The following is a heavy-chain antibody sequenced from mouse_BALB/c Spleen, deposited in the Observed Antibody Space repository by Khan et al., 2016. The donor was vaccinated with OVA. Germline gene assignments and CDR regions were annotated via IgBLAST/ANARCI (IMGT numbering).Heavy chain of an antibody. Sequence: QVQLQQSGAELARPGASVKMSCKASGYTFTSYTIHWIKKRPGQGLEWIGYINPSNGYTNYNQKFKDKATLTTDKSYTTAYQQLSSLTSDNSAVYNCVRDGAYHRNDGWFAYWGQGTLVTVSA. CDR2: INPSNGYT. CDR1: GYTFTSYT. CDR3: VRDGAYHRNDGWFAY. J-gene: IGHJ3*01. D-gene: IGHD2-14*01. V-gene: IGHV1-4*01.